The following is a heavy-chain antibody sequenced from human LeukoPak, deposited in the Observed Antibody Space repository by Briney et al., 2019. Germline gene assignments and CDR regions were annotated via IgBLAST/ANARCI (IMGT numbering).Heavy chain of an antibody. D-gene: IGHD5-12*01. V-gene: IGHV4-39*01. Sequence: PSETLSLTCTVSGGSISSSRYFWGWIRQPPGKGLEWIGSIYYSGGTYFNPSLESRVTISVDTSKNQFSLKMNSVTAADTAVYYCARHGGLKYGGYEKRFDYWGQGTLVTVSS. J-gene: IGHJ4*02. CDR2: IYYSGGT. CDR3: ARHGGLKYGGYEKRFDY. CDR1: GGSISSSRYF.